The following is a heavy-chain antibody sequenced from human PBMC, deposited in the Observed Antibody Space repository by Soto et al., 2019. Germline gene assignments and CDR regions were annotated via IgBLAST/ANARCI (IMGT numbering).Heavy chain of an antibody. CDR1: GYSFTNYW. CDR2: IYPDDSDT. D-gene: IGHD4-17*01. J-gene: IGHJ6*02. Sequence: PGESLKISCKGSGYSFTNYWIGWVRQMPGKGLEWMGIIYPDDSDTRYSPSFQGQVTTSADKSISTAYLQWSSLKASDTAMYYCARRTETDYYGLDVWGQGTTVTVSS. V-gene: IGHV5-51*01. CDR3: ARRTETDYYGLDV.